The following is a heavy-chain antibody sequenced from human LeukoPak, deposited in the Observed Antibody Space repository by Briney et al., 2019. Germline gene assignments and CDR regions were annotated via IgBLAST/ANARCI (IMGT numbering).Heavy chain of an antibody. V-gene: IGHV3-64*01. CDR1: GFTFSSYS. CDR2: ISGDGGST. D-gene: IGHD6-19*01. Sequence: PGGSLRLSCAASGFTFSSYSMHWVRQAPGKGLEYVSAISGDGGSTYYGNSVKARFTVSRDNSKNTLYLQMGSLRAEDMAVYYCXRXVXXADXAFDIWGQGTMVTV. J-gene: IGHJ3*02. CDR3: XRXVXXADXAFDI.